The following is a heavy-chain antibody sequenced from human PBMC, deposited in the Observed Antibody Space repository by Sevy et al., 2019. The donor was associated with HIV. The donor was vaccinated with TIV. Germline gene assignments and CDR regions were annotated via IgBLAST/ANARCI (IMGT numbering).Heavy chain of an antibody. CDR1: GFTFSSYW. Sequence: GGSLRLSCAASGFTFSSYWMSWVRQAPGKGLEWVANIKQDGSEKYYVDSVKGRFTISRDNAKNSLYLQMNSLRAEDTAVYYCARDRYSSSPFYLYYYYYYMDVWGKGTTVTVSS. J-gene: IGHJ6*03. CDR3: ARDRYSSSPFYLYYYYYYMDV. V-gene: IGHV3-7*01. CDR2: IKQDGSEK. D-gene: IGHD6-6*01.